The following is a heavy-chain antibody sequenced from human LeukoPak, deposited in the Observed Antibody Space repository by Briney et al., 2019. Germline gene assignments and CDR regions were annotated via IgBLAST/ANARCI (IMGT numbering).Heavy chain of an antibody. V-gene: IGHV4-4*07. J-gene: IGHJ4*02. D-gene: IGHD3-9*01. CDR1: GGSISSYY. Sequence: SETLSLTCTVSGGSISSYYCNWIRQPAGKGLEWIGRVYTSGSTNYNPSLKSRVTMSLDTSKNQFSLRLTSVTAADTAVYYCARTHGYDIFSYWGQGTLVTVSS. CDR2: VYTSGST. CDR3: ARTHGYDIFSY.